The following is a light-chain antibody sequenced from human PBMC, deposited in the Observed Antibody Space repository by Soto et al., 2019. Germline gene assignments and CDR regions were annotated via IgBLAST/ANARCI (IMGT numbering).Light chain of an antibody. CDR1: SSDVGGYNY. V-gene: IGLV2-14*01. Sequence: QSALTQPASVSGSPGQSITISCTGTSSDVGGYNYVSCYQQHPGKAPKLMIYDVSNRPSGVSNRFSGSKSGNTASLTISGLQAEDEAYYYCSSYTSSSTWVFGTGTKLTVL. J-gene: IGLJ1*01. CDR2: DVS. CDR3: SSYTSSSTWV.